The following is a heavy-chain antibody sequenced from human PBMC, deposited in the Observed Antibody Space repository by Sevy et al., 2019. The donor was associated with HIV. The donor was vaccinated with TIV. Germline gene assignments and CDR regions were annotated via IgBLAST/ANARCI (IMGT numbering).Heavy chain of an antibody. D-gene: IGHD2-15*01. CDR2: INPGDSET. Sequence: GESLKISCKGSGYRFTSYWIGWVRQMPGKGLEWMGIINPGDSETTYSPSFQGQVTITVDKYISNAYLQWSSLKASDTAIYYCARQTNSGYCSGGSCSIFDYWGQRTLVTFSS. J-gene: IGHJ4*02. V-gene: IGHV5-51*01. CDR1: GYRFTSYW. CDR3: ARQTNSGYCSGGSCSIFDY.